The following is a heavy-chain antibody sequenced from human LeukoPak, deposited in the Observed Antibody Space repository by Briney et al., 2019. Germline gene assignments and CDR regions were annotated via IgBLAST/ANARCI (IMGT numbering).Heavy chain of an antibody. D-gene: IGHD6-13*01. V-gene: IGHV3-13*01. Sequence: GGSLRLSCAASGFTFSSYDMHWVRQATGKGLEWVSAIGTAGDTYYPGSVKGRFTISREDAKNSLYLQMNSLRAGDTAVYYCARGAAAAGTMDYWGQGTLVTVSS. CDR2: IGTAGDT. CDR1: GFTFSSYD. CDR3: ARGAAAAGTMDY. J-gene: IGHJ4*02.